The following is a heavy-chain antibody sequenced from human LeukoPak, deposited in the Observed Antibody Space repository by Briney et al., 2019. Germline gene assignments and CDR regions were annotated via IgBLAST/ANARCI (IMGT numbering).Heavy chain of an antibody. D-gene: IGHD2-15*01. CDR2: IYTSGST. Sequence: SETLSLTCTVSGGSISSYYWSWIRQPPGKGLEWIGYIYTSGSTNYNPSLKSRVTISVDTSKNQFSLKLSSVTAADTAVYYCARLRGVAATLRDWFDPWGQGTLVTVSS. V-gene: IGHV4-4*09. CDR1: GGSISSYY. CDR3: ARLRGVAATLRDWFDP. J-gene: IGHJ5*02.